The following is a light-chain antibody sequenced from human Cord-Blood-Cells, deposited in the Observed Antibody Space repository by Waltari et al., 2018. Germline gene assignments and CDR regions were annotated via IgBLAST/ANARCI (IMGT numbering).Light chain of an antibody. Sequence: DIQMTQSPSSLSASVGDRVTITFQASQDISNYLNWYHQKPGKAPKLLIYDASNLETGVPSRFSGSGSGTDFTFSISSLQPEDIATYYCQQYDNLPLNFGGGTKVEIK. J-gene: IGKJ4*01. V-gene: IGKV1-33*01. CDR2: DAS. CDR1: QDISNY. CDR3: QQYDNLPLN.